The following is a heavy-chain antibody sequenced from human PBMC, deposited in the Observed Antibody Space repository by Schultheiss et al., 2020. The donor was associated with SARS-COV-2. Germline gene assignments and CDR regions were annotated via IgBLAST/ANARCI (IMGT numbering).Heavy chain of an antibody. CDR1: GFTFSSYG. D-gene: IGHD2-15*01. CDR3: ARGHEVEDQDY. J-gene: IGHJ4*02. CDR2: ISYDGSNK. V-gene: IGHV3-30*03. Sequence: GGSLRLSCAASGFTFSSYGMHWVRQAPGKGLEWVAVISYDGSNKYYADSVKGRFTISRDNSKNTLYLQMNSLRAEDTAVYYCARGHEVEDQDYWGQGTLVTVSS.